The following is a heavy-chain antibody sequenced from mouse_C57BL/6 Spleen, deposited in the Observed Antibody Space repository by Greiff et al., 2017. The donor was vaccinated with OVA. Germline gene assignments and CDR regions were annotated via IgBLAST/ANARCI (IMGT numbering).Heavy chain of an antibody. Sequence: EVQLVESGGGLVQPGGSLSLSCAASGFTFTDYYMSWVRQPPGKALEWLGFLRNKANGYTTEYSASVKGRFTISRDNAQSILYLQMNALRAEDSATYYCASQLGLDYWGQGTTLTVSS. CDR2: LRNKANGYTT. CDR3: ASQLGLDY. D-gene: IGHD4-1*02. CDR1: GFTFTDYY. V-gene: IGHV7-3*01. J-gene: IGHJ2*01.